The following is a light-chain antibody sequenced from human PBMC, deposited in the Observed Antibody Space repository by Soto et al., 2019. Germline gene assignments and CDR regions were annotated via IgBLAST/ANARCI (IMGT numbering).Light chain of an antibody. V-gene: IGKV1-5*03. J-gene: IGKJ1*01. CDR3: KQYNSYWT. CDR2: KAS. CDR1: QTISSW. Sequence: DIQMTQSPSTLSASVRDRVTITCGASQTISSWLAWFQQRPGRAPQFLIYKASSLKNGVPLRFSGSGSGTQFTLTNSSLQPDDFATYYCKQYNSYWTFGQGT.